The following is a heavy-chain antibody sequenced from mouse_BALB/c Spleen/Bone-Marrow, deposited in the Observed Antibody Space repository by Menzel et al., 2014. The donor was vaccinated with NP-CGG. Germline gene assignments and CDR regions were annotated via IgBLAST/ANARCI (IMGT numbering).Heavy chain of an antibody. CDR2: ISGGGRP. D-gene: IGHD2-12*01. Sequence: EGMLVESGGGLVKPGGSLKLSCAASGFTFNNYAMSWARQTPEKRLEWVASISGGGRPYQLDNLKGRFTISRDNAMNILYLQMSSLRSEDSAMYSCAREGDLYDPAWFAYWGQGTLVTVS. CDR1: GFTFNNYA. J-gene: IGHJ3*01. V-gene: IGHV5-6-5*01. CDR3: AREGDLYDPAWFAY.